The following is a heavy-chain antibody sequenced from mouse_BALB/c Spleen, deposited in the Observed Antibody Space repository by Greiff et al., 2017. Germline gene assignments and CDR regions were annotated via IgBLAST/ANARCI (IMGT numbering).Heavy chain of an antibody. Sequence: VQLKESGAELVKPGASVKLSCTASGFNIKDTYMHWVKQRPEQGLEWIGRIDPANGNTKYDPKFQGKATITADTSSNTAYLQLSSLTSEDTAVYYCARSGYYGSSIYAMDYWGQGTSVTVSS. V-gene: IGHV14-3*02. D-gene: IGHD1-1*01. J-gene: IGHJ4*01. CDR1: GFNIKDTY. CDR3: ARSGYYGSSIYAMDY. CDR2: IDPANGNT.